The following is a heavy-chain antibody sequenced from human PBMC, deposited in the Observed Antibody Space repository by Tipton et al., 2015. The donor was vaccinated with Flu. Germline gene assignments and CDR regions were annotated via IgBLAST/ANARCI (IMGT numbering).Heavy chain of an antibody. CDR3: ARGGGSFQFDF. J-gene: IGHJ4*02. D-gene: IGHD1-26*01. CDR2: IYARVST. Sequence: TLSLTCTVSGGSITGYYWSWIRQPAGKGLEWIGRIYARVSTNYNPSLKSRVTMSADTSKNQFSLKLTSVTAADTAVYYCARGGGSFQFDFWGQGTLFTVSS. CDR1: GGSITGYY. V-gene: IGHV4-4*07.